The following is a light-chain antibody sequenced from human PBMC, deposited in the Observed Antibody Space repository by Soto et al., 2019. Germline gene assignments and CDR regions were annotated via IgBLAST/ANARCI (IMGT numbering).Light chain of an antibody. CDR2: KVS. V-gene: IGKV2-24*01. Sequence: EIVLTQTPLLSPVTLGQPASISCRSSRSLVASDGNAYLTWLHQRPGQPPRPLIYKVSHRLSGVQDRFSGSGAGTDFQLHISRVEAEDVGSYFCTKDTQLQTFGQGTRLEIK. J-gene: IGKJ5*01. CDR3: TKDTQLQT. CDR1: RSLVASDGNAY.